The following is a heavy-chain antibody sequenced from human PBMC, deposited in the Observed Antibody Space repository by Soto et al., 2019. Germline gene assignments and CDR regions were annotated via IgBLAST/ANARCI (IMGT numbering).Heavy chain of an antibody. J-gene: IGHJ4*02. CDR1: GGSFSCYY. CDR2: INHSGST. D-gene: IGHD5-18*01. Sequence: SETLSLTCAVYGGSFSCYYWSWIRQPPGKGLEWIGEINHSGSTHYNPSLQNRVTISIDTSKNQVSLKVSSVTAADTAVYYCARDHPHSYGVYYFDYWGQGTPVTVSS. CDR3: ARDHPHSYGVYYFDY. V-gene: IGHV4-34*01.